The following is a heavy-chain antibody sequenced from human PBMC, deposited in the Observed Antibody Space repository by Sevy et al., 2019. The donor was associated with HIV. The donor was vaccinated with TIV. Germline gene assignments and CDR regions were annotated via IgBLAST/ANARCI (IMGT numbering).Heavy chain of an antibody. CDR3: ATMGDYFDTSGYYPLKY. CDR2: INPQTGGT. D-gene: IGHD3-22*01. J-gene: IGHJ1*01. Sequence: ASVKVSCKASGYTFTEYYVHWLRQAPGQGLEWMGWINPQTGGTYFXKKFQDRVTLTTATSINAVYMELSGLKFDDTAVFYCATMGDYFDTSGYYPLKYWCLGTLVTVSS. V-gene: IGHV1-2*02. CDR1: GYTFTEYY.